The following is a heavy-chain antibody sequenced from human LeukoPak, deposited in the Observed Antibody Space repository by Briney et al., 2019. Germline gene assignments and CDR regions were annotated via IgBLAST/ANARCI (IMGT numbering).Heavy chain of an antibody. D-gene: IGHD6-13*01. V-gene: IGHV7-4-1*02. CDR3: ARDPPRVGAAAENYFDY. Sequence: ASVKVSCKASGYSFTSYALNWVRQAPGQGLEWMGWINPNPNTGNPTYAQGFTGRFVFSLDTSVSTAYLQISSLKAEDTAVYYCARDPPRVGAAAENYFDYWGQGTLVTVSS. J-gene: IGHJ4*02. CDR1: GYSFTSYA. CDR2: INPNPNTGNP.